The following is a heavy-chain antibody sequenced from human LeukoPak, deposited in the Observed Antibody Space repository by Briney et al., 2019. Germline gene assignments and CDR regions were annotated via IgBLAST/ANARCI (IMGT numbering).Heavy chain of an antibody. D-gene: IGHD5-12*01. V-gene: IGHV4-34*01. CDR2: INHSGST. CDR1: GGSFGGYY. J-gene: IGHJ5*02. Sequence: SETLSLTCAVYGGSFGGYYWSWLRQPPGKGLEWIGEINHSGSTNYNPSLKSRVTISVDTSKNQFSLKLSSVTAADTAVYYCARTRGYSGYDWVLSTQSNWFDPWGQGTLVTVSS. CDR3: ARTRGYSGYDWVLSTQSNWFDP.